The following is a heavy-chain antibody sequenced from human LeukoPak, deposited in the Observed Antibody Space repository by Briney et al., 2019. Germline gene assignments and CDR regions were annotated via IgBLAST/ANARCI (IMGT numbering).Heavy chain of an antibody. CDR3: AKIGWELQRDAFDI. Sequence: GGSLRLSCAASGFTFSSYGMHWVRQAPGKGLEWVAVITYDGSNKYYADSAKGRFTISRDNSKNTLYLQMNSLRAEDTAVYYCAKIGWELQRDAFDIWGQGTMVTVSS. D-gene: IGHD1-26*01. J-gene: IGHJ3*02. CDR1: GFTFSSYG. CDR2: ITYDGSNK. V-gene: IGHV3-30*18.